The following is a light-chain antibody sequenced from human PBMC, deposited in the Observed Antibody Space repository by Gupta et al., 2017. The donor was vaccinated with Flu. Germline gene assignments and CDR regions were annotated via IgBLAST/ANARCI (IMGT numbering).Light chain of an antibody. CDR2: NTN. CDR1: SGSVSTNFY. CDR3: VLYMGSGSWV. J-gene: IGLJ3*02. V-gene: IGLV8-61*01. Sequence: QTVVTQDPSVSVSPGGTVPLTCGLSSGSVSTNFYPSWYQQTPGQAPRTLIYNTNTLSSGVPDRFSGSILGNKAALIITGAQADDESDYYCVLYMGSGSWVFGGGTKLTVL.